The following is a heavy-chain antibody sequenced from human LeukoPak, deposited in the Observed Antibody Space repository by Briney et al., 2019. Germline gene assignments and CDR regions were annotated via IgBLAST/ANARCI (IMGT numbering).Heavy chain of an antibody. CDR2: INPSGGST. V-gene: IGHV1-46*01. J-gene: IGHJ6*03. CDR1: GYTFTSYY. Sequence: WASVKVSCKASGYTFTSYYMHWVRQAPGQGLEWMGIINPSGGSTSYAQKFQGRVTMTRDMSTSTVYMELSSLRSEDTAVYYCARDGAARLLRYYYYLDVWGKGTTVTVSS. CDR3: ARDGAARLLRYYYYLDV. D-gene: IGHD6-6*01.